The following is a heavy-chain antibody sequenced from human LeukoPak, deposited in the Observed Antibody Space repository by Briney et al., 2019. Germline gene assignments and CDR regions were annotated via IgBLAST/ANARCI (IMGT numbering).Heavy chain of an antibody. CDR2: IYPGDSDT. CDR1: GYSFSTYW. D-gene: IGHD3-9*01. J-gene: IGHJ5*02. CDR3: ARHELSYDILTGPNWFDP. V-gene: IGHV5-51*01. Sequence: GESLKISCKASGYSFSTYWIGWVRQMPGKGLEWMGIIYPGDSDTRYSPSFQGQVTISADKSISTAYLQWSSLKASDTAMYYCARHELSYDILTGPNWFDPWGQGTLVTVSS.